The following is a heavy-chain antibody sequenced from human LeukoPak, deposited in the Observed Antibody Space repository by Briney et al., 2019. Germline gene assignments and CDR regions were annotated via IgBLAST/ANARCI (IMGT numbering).Heavy chain of an antibody. CDR2: IYYSGST. J-gene: IGHJ4*02. V-gene: IGHV4-30-4*01. D-gene: IGHD4-11*01. Sequence: SQTLSLTCTVSGGSISSGDYYWSWIRQPPGKGLEWIGYIYYSGSTYYNPSLKSRVTISVATSKNQFSLKLSSVTAADTAVYYCASAPLHSYSNYALYFFDYWGQGTLVTVSS. CDR1: GGSISSGDYY. CDR3: ASAPLHSYSNYALYFFDY.